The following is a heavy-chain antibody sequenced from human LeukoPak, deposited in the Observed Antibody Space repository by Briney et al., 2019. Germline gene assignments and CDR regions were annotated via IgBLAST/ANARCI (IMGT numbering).Heavy chain of an antibody. CDR2: INPNSGGT. V-gene: IGHV1-2*02. D-gene: IGHD5-24*01. Sequence: ASVKVSCKASGYTFTGYYMHWVRQAPGQGLEWMGWINPNSGGTNYAQKFQGRVTMTWDTSISTAYMELSSLRSDDTAVFYCTRAFFRDGYDYAYYYYYMDVWGKGTTVTVSS. CDR3: TRAFFRDGYDYAYYYYYMDV. CDR1: GYTFTGYY. J-gene: IGHJ6*03.